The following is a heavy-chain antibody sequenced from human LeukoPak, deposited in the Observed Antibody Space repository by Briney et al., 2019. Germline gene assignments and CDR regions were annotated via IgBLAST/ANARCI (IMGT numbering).Heavy chain of an antibody. CDR1: GGSISSGSYY. Sequence: SETLSLTCTVSGGSISSGSYYWGWIRQPPGKGLEWIGSIYYSGTTYYNPSLKSRVTISVDTSKNQFSLRPSSVTAADTAVYYCARDQYYDFWSGHSFDPWGQGTLVTVSS. J-gene: IGHJ5*02. CDR3: ARDQYYDFWSGHSFDP. V-gene: IGHV4-39*07. D-gene: IGHD3-3*01. CDR2: IYYSGTT.